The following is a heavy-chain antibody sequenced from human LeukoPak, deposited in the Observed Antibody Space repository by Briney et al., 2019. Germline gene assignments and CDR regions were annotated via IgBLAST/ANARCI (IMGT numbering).Heavy chain of an antibody. D-gene: IGHD6-6*01. Sequence: GGSLRLSCTASGVTFGDYAMSWVRQAPGKGLEWVGFSRSKAYGGTTEYAASVKGRFTISRDDSKSIAYLQMNSLKTEDTAVYYCTRVASSSSGGYYYYYYMDVWGKGTTVTVSS. CDR3: TRVASSSSGGYYYYYYMDV. CDR2: SRSKAYGGTT. V-gene: IGHV3-49*04. CDR1: GVTFGDYA. J-gene: IGHJ6*03.